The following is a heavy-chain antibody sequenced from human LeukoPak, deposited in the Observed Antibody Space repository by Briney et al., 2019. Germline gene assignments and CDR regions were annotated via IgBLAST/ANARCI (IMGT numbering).Heavy chain of an antibody. J-gene: IGHJ6*02. CDR3: ARHVVDVVVPAAIYYYYGMDV. V-gene: IGHV4-39*01. CDR2: IYYSGST. CDR1: GGSISSSSYY. Sequence: PSETLPLTCTVSGGSISSSSYYWGWIRQPPGKGLEWIGSIYYSGSTYYNPSLKSRVTISVDTSKNQFSLKLSSVTAADTAVYYCARHVVDVVVPAAIYYYYGMDVWGQGTTVTVSS. D-gene: IGHD2-2*01.